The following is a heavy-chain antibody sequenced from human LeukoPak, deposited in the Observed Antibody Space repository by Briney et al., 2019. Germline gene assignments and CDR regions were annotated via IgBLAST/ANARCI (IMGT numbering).Heavy chain of an antibody. V-gene: IGHV4-34*01. CDR2: INHSGST. D-gene: IGHD6-6*01. CDR3: ARRGSMTGPPPL. Sequence: SETLSLTCAVYGGSFSGYYWSWIRQPPGKGLEWMGEINHSGSTSYNPSLKSRVTISVDTSKNQFSLKLSSVTAADTAVYYCARRGSMTGPPPLWGQGNLVTVSS. J-gene: IGHJ4*02. CDR1: GGSFSGYY.